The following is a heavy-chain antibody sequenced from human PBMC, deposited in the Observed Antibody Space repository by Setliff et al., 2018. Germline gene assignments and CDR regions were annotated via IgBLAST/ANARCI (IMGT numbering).Heavy chain of an antibody. D-gene: IGHD3-3*01. CDR3: VRHMTYYDFWRGYYSTSDAFHV. CDR1: GFTLSDHY. CDR2: IRKKTKSYST. V-gene: IGHV3-72*01. Sequence: PGGSLRLSCAASGFTLSDHYMDWVRQAPGKGLEWVGRIRKKTKSYSTDYAASVKGRFTMSRDDLKNSVDLQMNGLKTEDTAVYYCVRHMTYYDFWRGYYSTSDAFHVWGQGTMVTVS. J-gene: IGHJ3*01.